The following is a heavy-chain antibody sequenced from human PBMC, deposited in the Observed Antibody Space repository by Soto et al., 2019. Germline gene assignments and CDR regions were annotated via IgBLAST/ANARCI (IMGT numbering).Heavy chain of an antibody. J-gene: IGHJ5*02. CDR2: IYHSGST. D-gene: IGHD3-3*01. CDR3: ARVSYYDFGYNWFDP. V-gene: IGHV4-30-2*01. CDR1: GGSISSGGYS. Sequence: KTSETLSLTCAVSGGSISSGGYSWSWIRQPPGKGLEWIGYIYHSGSTYYNPSLKSRVTISVDRSKNQFSLKLSSVTAADTAVYYCARVSYYDFGYNWFDPWGQGTLVTVSS.